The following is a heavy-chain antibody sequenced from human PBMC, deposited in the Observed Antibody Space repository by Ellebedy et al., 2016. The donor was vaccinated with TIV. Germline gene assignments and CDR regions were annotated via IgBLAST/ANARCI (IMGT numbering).Heavy chain of an antibody. J-gene: IGHJ4*02. CDR3: AKARGSSSFFDY. CDR1: GFIFSSYW. CDR2: INGDGSIT. Sequence: GESLKISXVASGFIFSSYWTIWVRQTPGKGLVWVSRINGDGSITHYADSVKGRFTISRDNAKNTLYLQMNSLRVEDTAVYYCAKARGSSSFFDYWGPGTLVTVSS. V-gene: IGHV3-74*01. D-gene: IGHD6-6*01.